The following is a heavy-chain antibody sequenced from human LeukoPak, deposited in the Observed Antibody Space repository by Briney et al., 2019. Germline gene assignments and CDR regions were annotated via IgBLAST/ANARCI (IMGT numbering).Heavy chain of an antibody. CDR1: GYSFTSYW. D-gene: IGHD2-15*01. CDR2: IDPSDSYT. J-gene: IGHJ4*02. CDR3: ALPEYCSGGSCYFVY. V-gene: IGHV5-10-1*01. Sequence: GESLKISCKGSGYSFTSYWISWVRQMPGKGLEWMGRIDPSDSYTNYSPSFQGHVTISADKSISTAYLQWSSLKASDTAMYYCALPEYCSGGSCYFVYWGQGTLVTVSS.